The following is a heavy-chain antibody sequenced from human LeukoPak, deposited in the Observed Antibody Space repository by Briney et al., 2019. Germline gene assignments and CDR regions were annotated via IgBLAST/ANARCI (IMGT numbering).Heavy chain of an antibody. CDR3: AKENYDILTGYVPFDY. Sequence: GGSLRLSCTASGFSFSNHYMRRIRQAPGKGLEWVSAISGSGGSTYYADSVKGRFTISRDNSKNTLYLQMNSLRAEDTAVYYCAKENYDILTGYVPFDYWGQGTLVTVSS. J-gene: IGHJ4*02. V-gene: IGHV3-23*01. CDR2: ISGSGGST. D-gene: IGHD3-9*01. CDR1: GFSFSNHY.